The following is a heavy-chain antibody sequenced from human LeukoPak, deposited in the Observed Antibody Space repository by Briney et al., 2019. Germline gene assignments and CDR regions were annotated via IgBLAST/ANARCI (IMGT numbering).Heavy chain of an antibody. CDR1: GFILSRYA. CDR3: VKVSVTGTSVEY. Sequence: GGSLRLSCLASGFILSRYAMHWVRQAPGKGLDYVSAISTTGGSTYYADSVKGRFTISRDNPKNTLYLQMSSLRAEDMAVYYCVKVSVTGTSVEYWGQGTLVTVSS. CDR2: ISTTGGST. V-gene: IGHV3-64D*06. D-gene: IGHD6-19*01. J-gene: IGHJ4*02.